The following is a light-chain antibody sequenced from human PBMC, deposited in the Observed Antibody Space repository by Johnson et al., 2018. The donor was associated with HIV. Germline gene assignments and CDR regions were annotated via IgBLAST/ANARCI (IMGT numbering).Light chain of an antibody. CDR1: SYNIGNNL. CDR2: ENN. J-gene: IGLJ1*01. CDR3: ESWDSSLSTGSYV. Sequence: QSVLTQPPSVSAAPGQKVTISCSGSSYNIGNNLVSWYQQLPGTAPKLLIYENNKRPSGIPDRFSGSKSGTSATLDITGLQTGDDGDYYCESWDSSLSTGSYVFVTGTKVTVL. V-gene: IGLV1-51*02.